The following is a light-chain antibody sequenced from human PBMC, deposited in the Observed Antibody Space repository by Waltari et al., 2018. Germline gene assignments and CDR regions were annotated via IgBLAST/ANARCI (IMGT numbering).Light chain of an antibody. J-gene: IGLJ3*02. Sequence: QLVLTQSPSASASLGASVKLTCTLDSGHSNNIVAWLQRRPEKGPRYLMKVNSDGSHTKGDDIPDRFSGSSSGPKRYLTISSLQSEDEADYYCQTGGHGTWVFGGGTKLTVV. V-gene: IGLV4-69*01. CDR2: VNSDGSH. CDR1: SGHSNNI. CDR3: QTGGHGTWV.